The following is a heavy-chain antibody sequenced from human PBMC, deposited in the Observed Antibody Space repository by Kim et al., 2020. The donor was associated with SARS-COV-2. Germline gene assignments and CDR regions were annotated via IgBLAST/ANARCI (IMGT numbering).Heavy chain of an antibody. V-gene: IGHV3-23*01. J-gene: IGHJ5*01. Sequence: GGSLRLSCAASGFTFDVYAMSWVRQAPGKGLEWVSSISGSGDKSFDAAFVKGRFAISRDQSKKMLYLQMSRLTVEDTATYYCAKEDDMILEGANWFDSWGQGTQVTVSS. CDR1: GFTFDVYA. CDR3: AKEDDMILEGANWFDS. D-gene: IGHD1-1*01. CDR2: ISGSGDKS.